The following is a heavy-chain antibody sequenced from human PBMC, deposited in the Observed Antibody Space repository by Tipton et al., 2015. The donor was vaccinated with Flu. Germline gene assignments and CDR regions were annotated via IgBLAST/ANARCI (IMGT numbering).Heavy chain of an antibody. CDR1: GYSITSGYY. D-gene: IGHD2-15*01. Sequence: TLSLTCGVSGYSITSGYYWGWIRQPPGKGLEWIGTIFHTGISDYNPSLKSRVTMSVDTSKNQLSLNVNSVTAADTAIYYCALNMPFAAKVVYWGQGALVTVSS. J-gene: IGHJ4*02. V-gene: IGHV4-38-2*01. CDR3: ALNMPFAAKVVY. CDR2: IFHTGIS.